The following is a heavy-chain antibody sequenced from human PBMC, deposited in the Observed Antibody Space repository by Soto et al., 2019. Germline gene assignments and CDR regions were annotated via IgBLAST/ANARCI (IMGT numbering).Heavy chain of an antibody. CDR3: ARPYEGGYSSNHHYYYALDV. CDR2: IVPIFGTR. J-gene: IGHJ6*02. CDR1: GGTFSRYS. V-gene: IGHV1-69*01. D-gene: IGHD3-22*01. Sequence: QVQLVQSGAEVKKPGSSMKVSCKISGGTFSRYSISWVRQAPGQGLEWMGGIVPIFGTRNYAQKFQDRVTITTDESATTAHMELSNLRSEDTAVYYCARPYEGGYSSNHHYYYALDVWGQGTAVTVSS.